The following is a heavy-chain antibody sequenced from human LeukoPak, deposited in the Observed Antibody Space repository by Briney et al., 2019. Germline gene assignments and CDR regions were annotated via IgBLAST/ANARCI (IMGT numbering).Heavy chain of an antibody. CDR2: ISSSSSYI. J-gene: IGHJ6*04. CDR1: GFTFSSYS. CDR3: AELGITMIGGV. V-gene: IGHV3-21*01. D-gene: IGHD3-10*02. Sequence: TGGSLRLSCAASGFTFSSYSMNWVRQAPGKGLEWVSFISSSSSYIYYADSVKGRFTISRDNAKNSLYLQMNSLRAEDTAVYYCAELGITMIGGVWGKGTTVTISS.